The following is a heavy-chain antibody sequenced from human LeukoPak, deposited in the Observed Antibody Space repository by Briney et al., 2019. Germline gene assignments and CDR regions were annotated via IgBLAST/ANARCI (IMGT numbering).Heavy chain of an antibody. CDR3: ARLRGYCSSTSCHGYFDY. CDR2: IYPGDSDT. V-gene: IGHV5-51*01. CDR1: GCSFTSYW. Sequence: GESLKISCKGSGCSFTSYWIGWVRQMPGKGLEWMGIIYPGDSDTRYSPSFQGQVTISADKSISTAYLQWSSLKASDTAMYYCARLRGYCSSTSCHGYFDYWGQGTLVTVSS. J-gene: IGHJ4*02. D-gene: IGHD2-2*01.